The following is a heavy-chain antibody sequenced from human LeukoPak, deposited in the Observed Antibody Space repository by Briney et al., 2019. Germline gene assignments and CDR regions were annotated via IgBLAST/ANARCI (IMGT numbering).Heavy chain of an antibody. V-gene: IGHV1-2*02. J-gene: IGHJ4*02. D-gene: IGHD7-27*01. CDR2: INPNSGGT. CDR1: GYSFTGYY. CDR3: ARGPHWDPHFDY. Sequence: GASVKVSCKASGYSFTGYYMHWVRQAPGQGLEWMGWINPNSGGTNYAQKFQGRVTMTRDTSISTAYMELSGLRSDDTAVYYCARGPHWDPHFDYWGQGTLVTVSS.